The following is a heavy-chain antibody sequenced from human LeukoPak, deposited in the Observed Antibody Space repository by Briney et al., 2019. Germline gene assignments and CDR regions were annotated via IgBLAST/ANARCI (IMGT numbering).Heavy chain of an antibody. V-gene: IGHV4-59*12. CDR2: IYYSGST. CDR1: GGSIRSYY. Sequence: PSETLSLTCTVSGGSIRSYYWSWIRQPPGKGLEWIAYIYYSGSTNYNPSLKSRVTISVDTSKNQFSLKLRSVTAADTAIYYCARSWFCTNGICALDYWGQGTLVTVSS. J-gene: IGHJ4*02. D-gene: IGHD2-8*01. CDR3: ARSWFCTNGICALDY.